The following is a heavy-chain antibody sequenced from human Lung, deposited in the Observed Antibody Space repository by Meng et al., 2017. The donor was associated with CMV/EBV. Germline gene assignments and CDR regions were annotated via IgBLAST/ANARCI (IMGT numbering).Heavy chain of an antibody. CDR3: AREQPNSDAFDI. V-gene: IGHV3-74*01. CDR2: INSDGSST. CDR1: GFTFSSYW. D-gene: IGHD4-23*01. Sequence: LTXXASGFTFSSYWMHWVRQAPGKGLVWVSRINSDGSSTSYADSVKGRFTISRDNAKNTLYLQMNSLRAEDTAVYYCAREQPNSDAFDIWGQGTMVTVSS. J-gene: IGHJ3*02.